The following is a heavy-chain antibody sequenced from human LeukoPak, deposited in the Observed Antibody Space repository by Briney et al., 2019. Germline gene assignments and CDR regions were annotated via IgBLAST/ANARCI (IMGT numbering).Heavy chain of an antibody. CDR3: ARMNCSSTSCYHFDY. Sequence: SETLSLTCAVYGGSFSGYYWSWIRQPPGKGLEWIGEINHSGSTNYNPSLKSRVTISVDTSKNQFSLKLSSVTAADTAVYSCARMNCSSTSCYHFDYWGQETLVTVSS. J-gene: IGHJ4*02. D-gene: IGHD2-2*01. V-gene: IGHV4-34*01. CDR2: INHSGST. CDR1: GGSFSGYY.